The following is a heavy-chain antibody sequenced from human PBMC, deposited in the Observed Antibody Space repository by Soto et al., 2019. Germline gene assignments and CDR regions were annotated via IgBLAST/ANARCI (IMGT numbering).Heavy chain of an antibody. CDR1: GGSFSTDY. CDR2: INPSGGT. Sequence: QVQLQQWGAGLLKPSETLSLTCAVYGGSFSTDYWSWIRQPPGKGLEWIGEINPSGGTNYNPSLKCRVTISVATSKNQFSLKLSSVTAAATAVYYCARVLAARASRDFDYWGQGTLVTVSS. J-gene: IGHJ4*02. V-gene: IGHV4-34*01. CDR3: ARVLAARASRDFDY. D-gene: IGHD6-6*01.